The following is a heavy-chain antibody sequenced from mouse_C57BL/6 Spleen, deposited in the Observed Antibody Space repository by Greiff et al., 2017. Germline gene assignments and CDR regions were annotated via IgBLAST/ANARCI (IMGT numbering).Heavy chain of an antibody. CDR3: ARRGVYYYGSSIYWYFDV. J-gene: IGHJ1*03. CDR1: GYTFTSYW. V-gene: IGHV1-50*01. Sequence: QVQLQQPGAELVKPGASVKLSCKASGYTFTSYWMQWVKQRPGQGLEWIGEIDPSDSYTNYNQKFKGKATLTVDTSSSTAYMQLSSLTSEDSAVYYCARRGVYYYGSSIYWYFDVWGTGTTVTVSS. D-gene: IGHD1-1*01. CDR2: IDPSDSYT.